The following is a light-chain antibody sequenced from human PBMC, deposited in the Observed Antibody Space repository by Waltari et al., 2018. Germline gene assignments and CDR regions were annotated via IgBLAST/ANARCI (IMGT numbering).Light chain of an antibody. CDR3: QQYDDLPLT. CDR2: DAS. J-gene: IGKJ4*01. CDR1: QDISKY. Sequence: DIQMTQSPSSLSASVGARVTITTRASQDISKYLNWYQQIPGKAPKLLISDASKLETGVSSRFSGSGSGTDFRFTISSLHPEDIATYYCQQYDDLPLTFGGGTKVEIK. V-gene: IGKV1-33*01.